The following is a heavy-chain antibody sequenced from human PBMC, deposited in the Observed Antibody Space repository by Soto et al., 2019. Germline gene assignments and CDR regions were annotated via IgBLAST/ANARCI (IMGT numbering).Heavy chain of an antibody. D-gene: IGHD3-10*01. Sequence: ASVKVSCKISGHTLTELSIHWVRQAPGKGLEWMGWINPNSGNIGYAQRFQGRVTMTRDTAIRTAYMEVSSLRSDDTAVYYCARGRASGSYYLLDYWGQGTLVTVSS. V-gene: IGHV1-8*01. CDR3: ARGRASGSYYLLDY. J-gene: IGHJ4*02. CDR1: GHTLTELS. CDR2: INPNSGNI.